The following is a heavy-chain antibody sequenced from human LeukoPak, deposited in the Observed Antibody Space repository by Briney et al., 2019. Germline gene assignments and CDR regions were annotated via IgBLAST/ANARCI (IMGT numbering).Heavy chain of an antibody. CDR2: IYYSGST. Sequence: SETLSLTCTVSGGSISSSSYYWGWIRQPPGKGLEWIGSIYYSGSTYYNPSLKSRVTISLDTSKNQFSLKLNSVTAADTAIYYCAREREGPYGYLDYWGQGTLVTVSS. V-gene: IGHV4-39*07. CDR3: AREREGPYGYLDY. D-gene: IGHD4-17*01. CDR1: GGSISSSSYY. J-gene: IGHJ4*02.